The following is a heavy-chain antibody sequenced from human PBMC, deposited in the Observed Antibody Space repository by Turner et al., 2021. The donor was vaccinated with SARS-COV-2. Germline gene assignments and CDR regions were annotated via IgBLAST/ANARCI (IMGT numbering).Heavy chain of an antibody. CDR2: ITSSSTI. CDR3: ARVLVYGTYGMDV. D-gene: IGHD4-17*01. CDR1: GFTFSSYS. V-gene: IGHV3-48*01. J-gene: IGHJ6*02. Sequence: EVQLVESGGGLVQPGGALRLPCAASGFTFSSYSMNWVRQAPGTGLGWVSYITSSSTIYYAASVKGRFTISRDNAKNSLYLQMNSLRAEDTAVYYCARVLVYGTYGMDVWGQGTTVTVSS.